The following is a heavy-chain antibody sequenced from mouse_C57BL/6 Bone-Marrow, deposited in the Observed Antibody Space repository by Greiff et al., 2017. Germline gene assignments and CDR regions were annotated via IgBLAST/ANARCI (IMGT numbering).Heavy chain of an antibody. CDR1: GYTFTDYC. CDR2: IYPGGGYT. V-gene: IGHV1-63*01. CDR3: ARSDLSGFAY. J-gene: IGHJ3*01. Sequence: VQLQQSGAELVRPGTSVKLSCTASGYTFTDYCMGWVKQRPGQGLEWIGDIYPGGGYTNYTAKFQGKATMTADKSSSTAYLQFSSLTSEDSAVYYCARSDLSGFAYWGQGTLVTVSA. D-gene: IGHD2-13*01.